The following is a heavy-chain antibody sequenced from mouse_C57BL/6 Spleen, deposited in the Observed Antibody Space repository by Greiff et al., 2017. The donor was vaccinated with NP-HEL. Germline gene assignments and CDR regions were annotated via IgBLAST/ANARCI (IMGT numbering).Heavy chain of an antibody. J-gene: IGHJ1*03. CDR1: GYTFTSYG. Sequence: QVQLKESGAELARPGASVKLSCKASGYTFTSYGISWVKQRTGQGLEWIGEIYPRSGNTYYNEKFKGKATLTADKSSSTAYMELRSLTSEDSAVYFCARNRYGSSYQYFDVWGTGTTVTVSS. V-gene: IGHV1-81*01. CDR2: IYPRSGNT. D-gene: IGHD1-1*01. CDR3: ARNRYGSSYQYFDV.